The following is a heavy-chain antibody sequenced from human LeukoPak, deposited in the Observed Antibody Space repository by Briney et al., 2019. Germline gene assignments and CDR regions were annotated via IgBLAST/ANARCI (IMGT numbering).Heavy chain of an antibody. D-gene: IGHD6-13*01. CDR1: GGSFSGYY. J-gene: IGHJ4*02. V-gene: IGHV4-34*01. CDR2: INHSGST. Sequence: SETLSLTCAVYGGSFSGYYWSWIRQPPGKGLEWIGEINHSGSTNYNPSLKSRVTISVDTSKNQFSLKLSSVTAADTAVYYCARDAQGYSSSWGQGTLVTVSS. CDR3: ARDAQGYSSS.